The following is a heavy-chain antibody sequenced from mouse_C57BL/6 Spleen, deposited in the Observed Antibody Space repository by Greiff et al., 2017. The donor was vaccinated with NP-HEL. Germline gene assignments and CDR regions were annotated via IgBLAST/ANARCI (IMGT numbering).Heavy chain of an antibody. J-gene: IGHJ3*01. CDR1: GFTFSSYA. CDR2: LSDGGSYT. Sequence: EVQLVESGGGLVKPGGSLKLSCAASGFTFSSYAMSWVRQTPAQRLAWVATLSDGGSYTYYPDNVKGRFTISRDNAKNNLSLQMSHLKSKDTAMYYCAYSNPWFAYWGQGTLVTVSA. V-gene: IGHV5-4*01. D-gene: IGHD2-5*01. CDR3: AYSNPWFAY.